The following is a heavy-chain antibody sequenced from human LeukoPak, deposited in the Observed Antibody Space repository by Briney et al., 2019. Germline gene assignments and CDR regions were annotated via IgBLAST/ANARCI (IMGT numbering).Heavy chain of an antibody. CDR1: GFTFSSYS. J-gene: IGHJ4*02. D-gene: IGHD2-15*01. CDR3: ASEPLGYCSGGSCYRTDY. Sequence: GGSLRLSCAASGFTFSSYSMNWVRQAPGKGLEWVSSISGSGSYIYYADSVKGRFTISRDNAKNSLYLQMNSLRAEDTAVYYCASEPLGYCSGGSCYRTDYWSQGTLVTVSS. CDR2: ISGSGSYI. V-gene: IGHV3-21*01.